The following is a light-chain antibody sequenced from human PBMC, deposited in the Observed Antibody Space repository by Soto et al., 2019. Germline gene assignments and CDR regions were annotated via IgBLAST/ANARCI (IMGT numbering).Light chain of an antibody. V-gene: IGKV1-39*01. J-gene: IGKJ2*01. CDR2: AAS. CDR3: QQSFSTPYT. Sequence: DIQMTQSPSSLSASVGDRVTITCRASQSISRYLNWYQQKLGKAPKFLIYAASSLQSGVPSRFSGSGSGTDFTLTINSLQPEDFATYYCQQSFSTPYTFGQGTKLEIK. CDR1: QSISRY.